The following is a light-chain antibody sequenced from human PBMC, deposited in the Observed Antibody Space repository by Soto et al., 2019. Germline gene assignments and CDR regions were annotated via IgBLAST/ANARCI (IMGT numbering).Light chain of an antibody. Sequence: DIVMIQSPDYLAVSLGERATINCKSIQRVLNTNNKNYLAWYQQKPGQPHHFLLYWASIRESGVPDRFSGSGSETDFTLTISSLQAEDVPVYYCQQYFTTPTFGHANKRAIQ. J-gene: IGKJ2*01. V-gene: IGKV4-1*01. CDR1: QRVLNTNNKNY. CDR2: WAS. CDR3: QQYFTTPT.